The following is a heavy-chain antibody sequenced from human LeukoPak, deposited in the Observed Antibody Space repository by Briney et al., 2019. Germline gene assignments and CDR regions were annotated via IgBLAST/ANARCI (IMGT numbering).Heavy chain of an antibody. D-gene: IGHD1-26*01. CDR3: ARGGVPSGSYYGHRAFDI. CDR2: IIPIFGTA. J-gene: IGHJ3*02. Sequence: ASVKVSCKASGGTFSSYAISWVRQAPGQGLEWMGGIIPIFGTANYAQKFQGRVTITADESTSTAYMELSSLRSEDTAVYYCARGGVPSGSYYGHRAFDIRGQGTMVTVSS. V-gene: IGHV1-69*01. CDR1: GGTFSSYA.